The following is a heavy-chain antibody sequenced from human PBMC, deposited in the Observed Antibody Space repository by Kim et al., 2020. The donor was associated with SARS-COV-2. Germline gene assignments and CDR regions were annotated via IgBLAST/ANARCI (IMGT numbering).Heavy chain of an antibody. CDR1: GYSFNTYW. CDR2: IDSHNSYN. D-gene: IGHD4-17*01. V-gene: IGHV5-10-1*01. Sequence: GESLKISCKASGYSFNTYWISWVRQMPGKGLEWMGYIDSHNSYNKYSPSFQGHVTFSADTSISTAYLQWSSLEASDTAMYYCARHDYGDYISGVDVWGQGPTVTVSS. J-gene: IGHJ6*02. CDR3: ARHDYGDYISGVDV.